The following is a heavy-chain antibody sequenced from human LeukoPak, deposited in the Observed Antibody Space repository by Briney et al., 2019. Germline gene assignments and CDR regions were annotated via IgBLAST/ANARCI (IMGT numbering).Heavy chain of an antibody. CDR3: ARGWRYDILTGYYGY. J-gene: IGHJ4*02. D-gene: IGHD3-9*01. V-gene: IGHV3-30*02. CDR1: GFTFSSYG. CDR2: IRYDGSNK. Sequence: GGSLRLSCAASGFTFSSYGMHWVRQAPGKGLEWVAFIRYDGSNKYYADSVKGRFTISRDNSKNTLYLQMNSLRAEDTAVYYCARGWRYDILTGYYGYWGQGTLVTVSS.